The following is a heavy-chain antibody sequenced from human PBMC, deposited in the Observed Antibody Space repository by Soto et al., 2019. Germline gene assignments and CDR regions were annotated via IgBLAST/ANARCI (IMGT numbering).Heavy chain of an antibody. CDR3: AKEGGYYGSGSYSVGENYYGMDV. J-gene: IGHJ6*02. V-gene: IGHV3-30*18. Sequence: PGGSLRLSCAASGFTFSSYGMHWVRQAPGKGLEWVAVISYDGSNKYYADSVKGRFTISRDNSKNTLYLQMNSLIAEDTAVYYCAKEGGYYGSGSYSVGENYYGMDVWGQGTTVTVSS. D-gene: IGHD3-10*01. CDR2: ISYDGSNK. CDR1: GFTFSSYG.